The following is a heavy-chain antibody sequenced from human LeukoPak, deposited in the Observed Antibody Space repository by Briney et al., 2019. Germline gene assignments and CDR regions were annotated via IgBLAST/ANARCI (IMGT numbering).Heavy chain of an antibody. CDR1: GASISSHY. CDR2: IYYSVRT. CDR3: ARRVVVVAYGLNWFDP. D-gene: IGHD2-15*01. Sequence: SETLSLTCSVPGASISSHYWSWIRQPPGKGLEWIGYIYYSVRTNYNPSLKSRVTISVDTSKNQFSLKLSSVTAADTAVYYCARRVVVVAYGLNWFDPWGQGTLVTVSS. J-gene: IGHJ5*02. V-gene: IGHV4-59*11.